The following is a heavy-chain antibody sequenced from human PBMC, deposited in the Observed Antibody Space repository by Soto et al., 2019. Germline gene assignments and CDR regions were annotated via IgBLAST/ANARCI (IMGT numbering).Heavy chain of an antibody. Sequence: GSLLLSCTASGFTFSSYAMSWVRQAPGKGLEWVSAISGSGGSTYYADSVKGRFTISRDNSKNTLYLQMNSLRAEDTAVYYCAKDLSPRAIGYFDLWGRGTLVTVS. V-gene: IGHV3-23*01. D-gene: IGHD3-16*02. CDR1: GFTFSSYA. CDR2: ISGSGGST. CDR3: AKDLSPRAIGYFDL. J-gene: IGHJ2*01.